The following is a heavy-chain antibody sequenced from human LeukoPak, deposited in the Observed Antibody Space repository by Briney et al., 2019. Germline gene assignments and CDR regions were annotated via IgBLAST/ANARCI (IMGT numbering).Heavy chain of an antibody. CDR1: GYTLNELS. V-gene: IGHV1-24*01. CDR3: ATTSGYYYYLDY. Sequence: GASVKVSCKVSGYTLNELSMHWVRQSPGKGLEWMGGFDPEDGDTIYVQKFQGRVTMTEDTSTDTAYMELSILRSEDTAVYYCATTSGYYYYLDYWAQGTLVTVSS. D-gene: IGHD3-22*01. CDR2: FDPEDGDT. J-gene: IGHJ4*02.